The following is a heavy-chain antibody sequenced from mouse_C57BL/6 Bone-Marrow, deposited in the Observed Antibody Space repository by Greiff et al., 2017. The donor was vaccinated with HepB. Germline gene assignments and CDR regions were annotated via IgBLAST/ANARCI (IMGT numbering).Heavy chain of an antibody. J-gene: IGHJ1*03. CDR1: GYTFTSYT. CDR2: INPSSGYT. Sequence: VQLQQSGAELARPGASVKMSCKASGYTFTSYTMHWVKQRPGQGLEWIGYINPSSGYTKYNQKFKDKATLTADKSSSTAYMQLSSLTSEDSAVYYCARAPSIYYYGRSYLWYFDVWGTGTTVTVSS. V-gene: IGHV1-4*01. CDR3: ARAPSIYYYGRSYLWYFDV. D-gene: IGHD1-1*01.